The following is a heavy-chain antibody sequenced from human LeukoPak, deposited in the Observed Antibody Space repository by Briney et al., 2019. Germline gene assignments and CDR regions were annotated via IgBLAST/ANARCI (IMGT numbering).Heavy chain of an antibody. D-gene: IGHD2-2*01. Sequence: GGSLRLSCAVSGFTFSSYWMHWVRQAPGKGLVWVSRINSDGSSTSYADSVKGRFTISRDNAKNTLYLQMNSLRAEDTAVYYCARRPLPAAISYHFDCWGHGTPVTVSS. J-gene: IGHJ4*01. V-gene: IGHV3-74*01. CDR2: INSDGSST. CDR3: ARRPLPAAISYHFDC. CDR1: GFTFSSYW.